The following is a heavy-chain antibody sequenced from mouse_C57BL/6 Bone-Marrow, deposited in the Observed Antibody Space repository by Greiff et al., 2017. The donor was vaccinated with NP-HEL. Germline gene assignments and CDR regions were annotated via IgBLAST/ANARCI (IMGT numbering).Heavy chain of an antibody. CDR3: ARSYYSLLHFDY. D-gene: IGHD1-1*01. V-gene: IGHV7-3*01. J-gene: IGHJ2*01. CDR1: GFTFTDYY. CDR2: IRNKANGYTT. Sequence: EVQLQESGGGLVQPGGSLSLSCAASGFTFTDYYMSWVRQPPGKALEWLGFIRNKANGYTTEYSASVKGRFTISRDNSQSILYLQMNALRAEDSATYYCARSYYSLLHFDYWGQGTTLTVSS.